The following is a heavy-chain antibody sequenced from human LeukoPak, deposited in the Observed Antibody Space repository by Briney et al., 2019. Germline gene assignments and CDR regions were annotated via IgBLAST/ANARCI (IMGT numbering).Heavy chain of an antibody. J-gene: IGHJ4*02. CDR1: GYTFTGYY. Sequence: ASVKVSCKASGYTFTGYYMHWVRQAPGQGLEWMGWINPNSGGTNYAQKFQGRVTMTRDTSIGTAYMELSRLRSDDTAVYYCARGRYSSSWYYFDYWGQGTLVTVSS. CDR2: INPNSGGT. CDR3: ARGRYSSSWYYFDY. D-gene: IGHD6-13*01. V-gene: IGHV1-2*02.